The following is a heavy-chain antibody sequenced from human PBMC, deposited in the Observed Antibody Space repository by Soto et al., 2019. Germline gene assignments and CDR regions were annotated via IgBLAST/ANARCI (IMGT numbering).Heavy chain of an antibody. Sequence: ASVKVSCKVSGYTLTELSMHCVRQAPGKGLEWMGGFDPEDGETIYAQKFQGRVTMTEDTSTDTAYMELSSLRSEDTAVYYCATGPSEYSSSWYNFDYWGQGTLVTVSS. CDR1: GYTLTELS. CDR3: ATGPSEYSSSWYNFDY. D-gene: IGHD6-13*01. J-gene: IGHJ4*02. CDR2: FDPEDGET. V-gene: IGHV1-24*01.